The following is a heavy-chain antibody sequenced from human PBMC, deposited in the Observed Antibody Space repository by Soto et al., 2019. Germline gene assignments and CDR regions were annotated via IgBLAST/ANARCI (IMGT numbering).Heavy chain of an antibody. D-gene: IGHD3-16*02. CDR3: ARAGVLSGGVIGSLLCY. CDR2: IIPIFGTA. Sequence: QVQLVQSGAEVKKPGSSVKVSCKASGGTFSSYAISWVRQAPGQGLEWMGGIIPIFGTANYAQKFQGRVTITAGESTRTSYMELNCLRSEDTAVYSCARAGVLSGGVIGSLLCYWGLGARVTVSS. CDR1: GGTFSSYA. J-gene: IGHJ4*02. V-gene: IGHV1-69*12.